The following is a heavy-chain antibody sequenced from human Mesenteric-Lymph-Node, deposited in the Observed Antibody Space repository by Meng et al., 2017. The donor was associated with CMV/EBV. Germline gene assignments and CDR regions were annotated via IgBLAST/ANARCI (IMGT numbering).Heavy chain of an antibody. CDR2: INPSSGDT. CDR3: ARDSRPSSGYGVGAFYFDY. Sequence: ASVKVSCKASGYTLTGHWMHWVRQAPGQGLEWMGWINPSSGDTNYAQNFQGRVTMTWDTSISTACMELSRLKSDDTAVYYCARDSRPSSGYGVGAFYFDYWGQGTLVTVSS. CDR1: GYTLTGHW. D-gene: IGHD5-12*01. J-gene: IGHJ4*02. V-gene: IGHV1-2*02.